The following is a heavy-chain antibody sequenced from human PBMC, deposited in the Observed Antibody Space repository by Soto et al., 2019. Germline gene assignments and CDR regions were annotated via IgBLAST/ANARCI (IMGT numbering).Heavy chain of an antibody. J-gene: IGHJ3*02. CDR1: GFTFSSYI. CDR3: ARERDDFDI. CDR2: IWYDGSNK. V-gene: IGHV3-30-3*01. Sequence: QVQLVESGGGVVQPGRSLRLSCAASGFTFSSYIMHWVRQAPGKGLEWVATIWYDGSNKYYADSMEDRFIISRDNFKATLYLDMDSLRVEDTAVYYCARERDDFDIWGQGTMVTVAS.